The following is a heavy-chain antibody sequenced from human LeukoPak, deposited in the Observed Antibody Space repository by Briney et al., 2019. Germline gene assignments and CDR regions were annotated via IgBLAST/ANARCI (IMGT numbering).Heavy chain of an antibody. Sequence: GGSLRLSCAASGFTFDDYAMHWVRQAPGKGLEWVAVISYDGSNNYYADSVKGRFTISRDNSKNTLYLQMNSLRAEDTAVYYCARDPSSSWYFDYWGQGTLVTVSS. J-gene: IGHJ4*02. D-gene: IGHD6-13*01. CDR3: ARDPSSSWYFDY. CDR2: ISYDGSNN. CDR1: GFTFDDYA. V-gene: IGHV3-30-3*01.